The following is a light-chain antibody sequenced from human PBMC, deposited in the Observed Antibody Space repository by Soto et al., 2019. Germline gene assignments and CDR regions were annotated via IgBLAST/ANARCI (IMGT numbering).Light chain of an antibody. V-gene: IGLV2-14*01. CDR2: EVS. J-gene: IGLJ3*02. CDR3: SSYTSSSPWV. CDR1: SSDVGGYNY. Sequence: QSALTQPASVSGSPGQSITISCTGTSSDVGGYNYVSWYQQHPGKAPKLMNYEVSNRPSGVSNRFSGSKSGNTASLTISGLQAEDEADYYCSSYTSSSPWVFGGGTKVTVL.